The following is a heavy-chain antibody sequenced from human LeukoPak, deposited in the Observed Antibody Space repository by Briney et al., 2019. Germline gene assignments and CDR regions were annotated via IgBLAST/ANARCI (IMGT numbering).Heavy chain of an antibody. CDR3: ARSIPHYYDSSGYYYVLDY. Sequence: GASVKVSCKASGYTFTSYAMHWVRQAPGQRLEWMGWINAGNGNTKYSQKFQGRVTITRDTSASTAYMELSSLRSEDTAVYYCARSIPHYYDSSGYYYVLDYWGQGTLVTASS. J-gene: IGHJ4*02. D-gene: IGHD3-22*01. CDR1: GYTFTSYA. V-gene: IGHV1-3*01. CDR2: INAGNGNT.